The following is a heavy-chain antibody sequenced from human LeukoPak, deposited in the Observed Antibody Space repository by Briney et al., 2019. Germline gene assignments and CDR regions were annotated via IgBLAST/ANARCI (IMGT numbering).Heavy chain of an antibody. V-gene: IGHV1-2*02. CDR2: INPNSGGT. Sequence: ASVKVSCKASGYTFTSYDINWVRQATGQGLEWMGWINPNSGGTNYAQKFQGRVTMTRDTSISTAYMELSRLRSDDTAVYYCAREFIFGVVIGGAPFDYWGQGTLVTVSS. J-gene: IGHJ4*02. CDR1: GYTFTSYD. CDR3: AREFIFGVVIGGAPFDY. D-gene: IGHD3-3*01.